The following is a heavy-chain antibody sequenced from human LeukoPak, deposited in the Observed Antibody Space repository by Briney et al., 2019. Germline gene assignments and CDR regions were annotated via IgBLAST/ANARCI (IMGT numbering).Heavy chain of an antibody. J-gene: IGHJ3*02. D-gene: IGHD1-20*01. CDR2: INPYNGIT. Sequence: ASVKVSCKASGYAFTSYGISWVRQAPGQGLEWMGWINPYNGITKYPQKLQGRVTMTTDTSTSTAYMYLRSLTSDDTAVYYCAIDQASLNSFDIWGQGTMVIVSS. CDR1: GYAFTSYG. CDR3: AIDQASLNSFDI. V-gene: IGHV1-18*01.